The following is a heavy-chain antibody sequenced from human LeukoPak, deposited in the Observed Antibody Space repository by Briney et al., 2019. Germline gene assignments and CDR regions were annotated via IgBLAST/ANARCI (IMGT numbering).Heavy chain of an antibody. Sequence: GGSLRLSCAASGFTVSSNYMSWVRQAPGKGLEWVSVIYSSGSTYYADSVKGRFTISRDNSKNTLYLQMNSLRVEDTAVYYCVKGKVRGLLVGLGFDYWGPGTLVIVSS. J-gene: IGHJ4*02. CDR1: GFTVSSNY. CDR3: VKGKVRGLLVGLGFDY. D-gene: IGHD3-10*01. V-gene: IGHV3-66*01. CDR2: IYSSGST.